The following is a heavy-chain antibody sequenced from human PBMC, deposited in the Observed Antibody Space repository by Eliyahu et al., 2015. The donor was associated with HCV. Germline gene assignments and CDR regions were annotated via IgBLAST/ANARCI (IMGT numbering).Heavy chain of an antibody. Sequence: EVQLVASGGGLVQPGGSLXLSCAASGFTVSSNYMSWVRQAPGKRLEWVSVLYSGGTTYYADSVKGRFTFSRDNSKNTLFLQMNSLRAEDTAVYYCARETTHKIFDVWGQGTMVTVPS. J-gene: IGHJ3*01. CDR1: GFTVSSNY. CDR3: ARETTHKIFDV. CDR2: LYSGGTT. D-gene: IGHD4-11*01. V-gene: IGHV3-66*02.